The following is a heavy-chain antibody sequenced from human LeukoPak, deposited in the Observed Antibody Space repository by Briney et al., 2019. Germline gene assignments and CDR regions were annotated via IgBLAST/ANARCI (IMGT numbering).Heavy chain of an antibody. CDR1: GFTFSSYS. CDR3: ARDQGQTGISSLHYIVATNNGY. D-gene: IGHD5-12*01. Sequence: GGSLRLSCAASGFTFSSYSMNWVRQAPGRGLEWVSSISSSSSYIYYADSVKGRFTISRDNAKNSLYLQMNSLRAEDTAVYYCARDQGQTGISSLHYIVATNNGYWGQGTLVTVSS. J-gene: IGHJ4*02. CDR2: ISSSSSYI. V-gene: IGHV3-21*01.